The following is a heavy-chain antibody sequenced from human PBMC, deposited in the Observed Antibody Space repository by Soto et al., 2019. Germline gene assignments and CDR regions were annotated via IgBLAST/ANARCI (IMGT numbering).Heavy chain of an antibody. CDR3: AVAGLPFEY. CDR1: GYTFTGYY. V-gene: IGHV1-2*02. Sequence: QVQLVQSGAEVKKPGASVKVSCKTSGYTFTGYYIHWVRQAPGQGLEWMALINPNSGDTNCGHKFQGRVTLTRDTSINTVYMEVTSLRFDDTAVYYCAVAGLPFEYWGKGTLVTVFS. J-gene: IGHJ4*02. D-gene: IGHD6-19*01. CDR2: INPNSGDT.